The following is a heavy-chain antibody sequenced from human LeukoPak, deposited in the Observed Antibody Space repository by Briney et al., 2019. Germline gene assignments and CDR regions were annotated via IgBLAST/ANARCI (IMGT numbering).Heavy chain of an antibody. CDR3: ARVSWQWLPGD. CDR2: ISSSGSTI. V-gene: IGHV3-48*03. D-gene: IGHD6-19*01. Sequence: PGGSLRLSCAASGFTFSSYEMNWVRQAPGKGLEWVSYISSSGSTIYYADSVKGRFTISRDNAKNSLYLQMNSLRAEDTAVYYCARVSWQWLPGDWGQGALVTVSS. J-gene: IGHJ4*02. CDR1: GFTFSSYE.